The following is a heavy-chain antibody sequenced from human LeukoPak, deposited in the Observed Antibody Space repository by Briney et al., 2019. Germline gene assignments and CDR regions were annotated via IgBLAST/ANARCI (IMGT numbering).Heavy chain of an antibody. V-gene: IGHV4-4*02. D-gene: IGHD6-13*01. CDR3: ARGYSSSWYPWFDP. CDR1: GGSISSSNW. J-gene: IGHJ5*02. Sequence: SETLSLTCAVSGGSISSSNWWSWVRQPPGKGLEWIGEIYHSGSTNYNPSLKSRVTISVDKSKNQFSLKLSSVTAADTAVYYCARGYSSSWYPWFDPWGQGTLVTVSS. CDR2: IYHSGST.